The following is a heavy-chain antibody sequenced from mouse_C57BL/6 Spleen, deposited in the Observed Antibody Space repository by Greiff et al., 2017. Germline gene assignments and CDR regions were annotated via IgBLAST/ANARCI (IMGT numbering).Heavy chain of an antibody. CDR2: ISNGGGST. CDR3: ARGRYYAMDY. CDR1: GFTFSDYY. Sequence: EVQLVESGGGLVQPGGSLKLSCAASGFTFSDYYMYWVRQTPEKRLEWVAYISNGGGSTYYPDTVKGRFTISRDNAKNTLYLQMSRLKSEDTAMYYCARGRYYAMDYWGQGTSVTVSS. V-gene: IGHV5-12*01. J-gene: IGHJ4*01.